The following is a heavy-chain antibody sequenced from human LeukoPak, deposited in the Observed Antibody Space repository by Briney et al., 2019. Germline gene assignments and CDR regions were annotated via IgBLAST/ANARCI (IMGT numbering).Heavy chain of an antibody. CDR3: ARDFGYF. CDR2: ISYDGSNK. D-gene: IGHD3-10*01. Sequence: GGSLRLSCAASGFTFSSYWMHWVRQAPGKGLEWVVVISYDGSNKYYADSVKGRFTISRDNAKNSLYLQMNSLRAEDTAVYYCARDFGYFWGQGTLVTVSS. CDR1: GFTFSSYW. J-gene: IGHJ4*02. V-gene: IGHV3-30-3*01.